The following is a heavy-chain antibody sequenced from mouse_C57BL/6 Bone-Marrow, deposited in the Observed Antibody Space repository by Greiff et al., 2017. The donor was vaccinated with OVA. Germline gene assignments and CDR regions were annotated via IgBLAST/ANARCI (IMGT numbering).Heavy chain of an antibody. V-gene: IGHV1-69*01. CDR1: GYTFTSYW. CDR3: ARGDYYGSRTEFAY. CDR2: IDPSDSYT. Sequence: QVQLQQPGAELVMPGASSNLSCKASGYTFTSYWMHWVKQRPGQGLEWIGEIDPSDSYTNYNQKFKGKSTLTVDKSSSTAYMQLSSLTSEDSAVYYCARGDYYGSRTEFAYWGQGTLVTVSA. J-gene: IGHJ3*01. D-gene: IGHD1-1*01.